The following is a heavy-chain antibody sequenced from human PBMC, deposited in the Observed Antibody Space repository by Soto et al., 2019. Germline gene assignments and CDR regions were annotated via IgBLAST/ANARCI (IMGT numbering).Heavy chain of an antibody. CDR1: GFTFSSYA. Sequence: GGSLRLSCAASGFTFSSYAMSWVRQAPGKGLEWVSGINGDGSSTYYADSVKGRFTISRDNAKNTLYLQMNSLRAEDTAVYYCARESDGANSLWRQGTLVTVSS. CDR3: ARESDGANSL. J-gene: IGHJ4*02. V-gene: IGHV3-23*01. CDR2: INGDGSST. D-gene: IGHD4-17*01.